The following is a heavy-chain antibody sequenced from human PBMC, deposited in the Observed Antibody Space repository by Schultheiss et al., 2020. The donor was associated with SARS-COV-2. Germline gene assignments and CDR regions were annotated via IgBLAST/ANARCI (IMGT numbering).Heavy chain of an antibody. D-gene: IGHD6-13*01. CDR1: GFTFSSYA. V-gene: IGHV3-64D*06. J-gene: IGHJ4*02. CDR3: ARGGLIAAAGTCDY. CDR2: ISSNGGST. Sequence: GGSLRLSCSASGFTFSSYAMHWVRQAPGKGLEYVSAISSNGGSTYYADSVKGRFTISRDNSKNTLYLQMSSLRAEDTAVYYCARGGLIAAAGTCDYWGQGTLVTVAS.